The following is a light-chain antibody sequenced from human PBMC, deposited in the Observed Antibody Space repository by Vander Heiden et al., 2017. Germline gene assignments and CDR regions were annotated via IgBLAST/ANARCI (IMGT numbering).Light chain of an antibody. CDR2: EDS. CDR3: YSTDSSGNHWV. Sequence: SSELTQPHSVSVSPGQTARLTCSGDALPKTYAYWYQQKSGQAPVLVIYEDSKRPSGIPERFSGSSSGTMATLTISGAQVEDEADYYCYSTDSSGNHWVFGGGTKLTVL. J-gene: IGLJ3*02. CDR1: ALPKTY. V-gene: IGLV3-10*01.